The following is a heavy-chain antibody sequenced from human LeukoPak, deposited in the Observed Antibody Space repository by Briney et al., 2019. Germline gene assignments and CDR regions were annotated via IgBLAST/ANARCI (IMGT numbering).Heavy chain of an antibody. CDR2: ISSSSSTI. D-gene: IGHD6-6*01. V-gene: IGHV3-48*01. CDR3: ARDLGYSSSTDAFDI. J-gene: IGHJ3*02. CDR1: GFTFSSYS. Sequence: GGSLRLSCAASGFTFSSYSMSWVRQAPGKGLEWVSYISSSSSTIYYADSVKGRFTISRDNAKNSLYLQMNSLRAEDTAVYYCARDLGYSSSTDAFDIWGQGTMVTVSS.